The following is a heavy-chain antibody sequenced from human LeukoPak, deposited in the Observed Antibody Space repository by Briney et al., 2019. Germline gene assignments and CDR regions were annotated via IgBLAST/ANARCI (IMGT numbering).Heavy chain of an antibody. CDR2: ISRSGSTI. CDR3: ARGREYGSGSLHYYYMDV. D-gene: IGHD3-10*01. Sequence: GGSLRLSCAASGFTFSDNYMIWIRQAPGKGLEWVSYISRSGSTIYYADSVKGRLTISRDNAKNSLYLQTNSLRAEDTAVYFCARGREYGSGSLHYYYMDVWGKGTTVTVSS. V-gene: IGHV3-11*04. J-gene: IGHJ6*03. CDR1: GFTFSDNY.